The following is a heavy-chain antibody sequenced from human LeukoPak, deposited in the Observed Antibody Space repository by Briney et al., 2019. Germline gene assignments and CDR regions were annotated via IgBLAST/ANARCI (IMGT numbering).Heavy chain of an antibody. CDR3: ANVWASYLDNWFDP. D-gene: IGHD3-16*02. J-gene: IGHJ5*02. V-gene: IGHV3-23*01. Sequence: GGSLRLSCAASGFTFSSYAMSWVRQAPGKGLEWVSAISGNGGSTYYADSVKGPFTISRDNSKNTLYLQMNSLRAEDTAVYYCANVWASYLDNWFDPWGQGTLVTVSS. CDR1: GFTFSSYA. CDR2: ISGNGGST.